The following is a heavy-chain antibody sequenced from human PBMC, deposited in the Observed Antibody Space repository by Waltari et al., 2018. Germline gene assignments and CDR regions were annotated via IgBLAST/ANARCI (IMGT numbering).Heavy chain of an antibody. V-gene: IGHV3-74*01. J-gene: IGHJ5*02. Sequence: EVHLVESGGDLVQPGGSLRVSCTASGFTLSACWMHWVRRVPGRGLLWVESVRPDETTTGYADSVKGRFTISRDNGRNMLFLQMNGLRGEDTAAYYCARCLYSGTGIDLWGQGTQVTVSS. D-gene: IGHD5-12*01. CDR2: VRPDETTT. CDR1: GFTLSACW. CDR3: ARCLYSGTGIDL.